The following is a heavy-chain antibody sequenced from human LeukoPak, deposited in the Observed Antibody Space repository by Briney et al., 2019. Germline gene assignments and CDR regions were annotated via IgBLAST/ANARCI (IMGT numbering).Heavy chain of an antibody. CDR2: INHSRGT. CDR3: ARDSSSSWYPYYYYMDV. D-gene: IGHD6-13*01. J-gene: IGHJ6*03. V-gene: IGHV4-34*01. Sequence: SETLSLTCVVSDGSFSGYYWTWLRQPPGKGLEWIGEINHSRGTNYTPSLKSRVTISVDTSKKQFSLKLSSVNAADTAVYYCARDSSSSWYPYYYYMDVWGKGTTVTVSS. CDR1: DGSFSGYY.